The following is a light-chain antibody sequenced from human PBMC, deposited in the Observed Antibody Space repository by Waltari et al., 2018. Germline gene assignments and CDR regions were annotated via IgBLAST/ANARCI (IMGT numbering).Light chain of an antibody. J-gene: IGKJ1*01. CDR1: QSVLYSPNSKNY. CDR2: WAS. Sequence: DFVMTQSPDSLAVSLGERATINCKSSQSVLYSPNSKNYLAWYQQKPGQPPKLLIYWASTRESGVPDRFSGSGSETDFTLTISSLQAEDVAVYYCHQYSTTPWTFGQGTKVEI. V-gene: IGKV4-1*01. CDR3: HQYSTTPWT.